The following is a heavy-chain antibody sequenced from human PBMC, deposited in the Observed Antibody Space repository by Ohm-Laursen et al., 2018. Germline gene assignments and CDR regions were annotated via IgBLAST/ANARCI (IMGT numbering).Heavy chain of an antibody. D-gene: IGHD2-8*01. V-gene: IGHV3-33*01. Sequence: SLRLSCAASGFTFSSYGMHWVRQAPGKGLEWVAVIWYDGGNKYYADSVKGRFTISRDNSKNTLYLQMNSLRAEDTAVYYCARDRMSNGYYYYFGMDVWGQGTTVTVSS. CDR2: IWYDGGNK. CDR1: GFTFSSYG. J-gene: IGHJ6*02. CDR3: ARDRMSNGYYYYFGMDV.